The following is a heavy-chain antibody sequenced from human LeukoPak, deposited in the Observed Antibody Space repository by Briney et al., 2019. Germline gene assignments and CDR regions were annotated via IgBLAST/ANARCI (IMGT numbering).Heavy chain of an antibody. CDR3: ARRRFGDSALDY. J-gene: IGHJ4*02. CDR1: GGSITSSSYY. V-gene: IGHV4-39*01. CDR2: IYFSGST. D-gene: IGHD3-16*01. Sequence: SETLSLTCTVSGGSITSSSYYWGWIRQPPGKGLEWIGIIYFSGSTYCNPSLKSRVTISVDTSKNQFPLKLSSVTAADTAVYYCARRRFGDSALDYWGQGTMVSVSS.